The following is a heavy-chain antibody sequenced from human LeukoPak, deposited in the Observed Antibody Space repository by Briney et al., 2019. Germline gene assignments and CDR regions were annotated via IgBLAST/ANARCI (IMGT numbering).Heavy chain of an antibody. J-gene: IGHJ5*02. CDR1: GYTFTGYY. V-gene: IGHV1-2*02. CDR3: ARGSARITGTNNWFDP. CDR2: INPNSGGT. D-gene: IGHD1-7*01. Sequence: GASVKVSCKASGYTFTGYYMHWVRQAPGQGLEWMGWINPNSGGTNYAQKFQGRVTMTRDTSISTAYMGLSRLRSDDTAVYYCARGSARITGTNNWFDPWGQGTLVTVSS.